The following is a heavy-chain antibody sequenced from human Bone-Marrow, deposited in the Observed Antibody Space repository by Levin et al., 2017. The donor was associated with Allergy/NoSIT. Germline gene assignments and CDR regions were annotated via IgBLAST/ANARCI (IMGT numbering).Heavy chain of an antibody. J-gene: IGHJ6*02. CDR2: ISGSGGDT. CDR1: GFAFISYG. CDR3: TKDTSGPTYYDYWTGDVGDV. Sequence: GESLKISCAASGFAFISYGMSWVRQTPGKGLEWVSAISGSGGDTYYADSVKGRFTISRDNSKNTLYLQVTRLRVEDTAVYYCTKDTSGPTYYDYWTGDVGDVWGQGTTVIVSS. D-gene: IGHD3-3*01. V-gene: IGHV3-23*01.